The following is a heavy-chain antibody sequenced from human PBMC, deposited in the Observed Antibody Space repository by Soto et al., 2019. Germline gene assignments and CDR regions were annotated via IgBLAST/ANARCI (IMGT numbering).Heavy chain of an antibody. J-gene: IGHJ5*02. D-gene: IGHD3-22*01. CDR1: GGTFSSHS. Sequence: QVQLVQSGAAAKKPGSSMKVSCKASGGTFSSHSISWVRQAPGQGLEWMGRIIPILDKANYAQKFQGRVTINADKSTSTAYMELSSLRSEDTAVYYCARDGRSYYDSSGSLNWFDPWGQGTLVTVSS. V-gene: IGHV1-69*08. CDR2: IIPILDKA. CDR3: ARDGRSYYDSSGSLNWFDP.